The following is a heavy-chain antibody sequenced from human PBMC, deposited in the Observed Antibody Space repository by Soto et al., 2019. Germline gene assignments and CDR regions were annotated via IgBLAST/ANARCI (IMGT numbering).Heavy chain of an antibody. D-gene: IGHD4-17*01. Sequence: SETLALTCAVSGYSISSGYYWGWIRQTPGKGLEWIASIYHSGSTYYNPSLKSRVTISVDTSKNQFSLKLTSVTAAATAVYYCARGAATVPPGWFVPWGQGIMVPVSS. V-gene: IGHV4-38-2*01. J-gene: IGHJ5*02. CDR2: IYHSGST. CDR3: ARGAATVPPGWFVP. CDR1: GYSISSGYY.